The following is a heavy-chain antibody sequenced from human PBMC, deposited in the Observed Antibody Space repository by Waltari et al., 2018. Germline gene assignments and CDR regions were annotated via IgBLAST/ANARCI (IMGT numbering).Heavy chain of an antibody. CDR1: GFTFSSPA. CDR3: VKQRVRASPIFDY. D-gene: IGHD6-25*01. Sequence: EVQLVESGGGLVQPGGSLKLSCATPGFTFSSPAMTWVRQAPGMGLEWVSDISVGGGTTYYADSVKGRFTISRDNSKNILYLQMNSLRAEDTAFYYCVKQRVRASPIFDYWGLGTLVTVSS. J-gene: IGHJ4*02. CDR2: ISVGGGTT. V-gene: IGHV3-23*04.